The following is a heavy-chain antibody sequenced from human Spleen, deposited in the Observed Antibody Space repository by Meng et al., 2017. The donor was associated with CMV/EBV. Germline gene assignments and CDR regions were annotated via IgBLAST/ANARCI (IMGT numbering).Heavy chain of an antibody. CDR3: AKAGDDTLTGHSLPYHYYPMDV. CDR1: GFTFSSYA. D-gene: IGHD3-9*01. J-gene: IGHJ6*02. CDR2: ISYDASSK. V-gene: IGHV3-30-3*01. Sequence: GGSLRLSCAASGFTFSSYAMHWVRQAPGKGLEWVAVISYDASSKYYADSVKGRFTISRDNSKNTLYLQMNSLRDEDTAVYYCAKAGDDTLTGHSLPYHYYPMDVWGQGTTVTVSS.